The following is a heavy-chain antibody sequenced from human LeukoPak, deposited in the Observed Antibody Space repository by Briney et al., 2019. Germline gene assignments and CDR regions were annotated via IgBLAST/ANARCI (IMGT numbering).Heavy chain of an antibody. CDR3: ASLTVAGTPEVDY. V-gene: IGHV1-69*06. J-gene: IGHJ4*02. CDR1: GGTFSSYA. Sequence: EAPVKVSCKASGGTFSSYAISWVRQAPGQGLEWMGGIIPIFGTANCAQKFQGRVTITADKSTGTAYMELSSLRSEDTAVYYCASLTVAGTPEVDYWGQGTLVTVSS. CDR2: IIPIFGTA. D-gene: IGHD6-19*01.